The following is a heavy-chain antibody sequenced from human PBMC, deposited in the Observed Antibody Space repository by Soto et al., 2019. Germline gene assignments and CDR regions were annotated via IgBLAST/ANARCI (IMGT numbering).Heavy chain of an antibody. V-gene: IGHV4-30-2*01. J-gene: IGHJ5*02. Sequence: SETLSLTCAVSGGSISSGGYAWNWIRQPPGKGLEWIGYIYHSGYTSYNPSLKNRVTISVDKSKNQFSLTLSFVTAADTAVYYCGRDSLTGNYFDPWGQGTLVTVSS. CDR2: IYHSGYT. CDR3: GRDSLTGNYFDP. D-gene: IGHD1-7*01. CDR1: GGSISSGGYA.